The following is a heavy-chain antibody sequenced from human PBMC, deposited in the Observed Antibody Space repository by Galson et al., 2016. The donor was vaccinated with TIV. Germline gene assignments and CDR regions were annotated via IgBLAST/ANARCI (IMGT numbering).Heavy chain of an antibody. CDR3: AREVAHVDSVIFNADAFDI. V-gene: IGHV1-69*04. D-gene: IGHD5-18*01. CDR2: IIPTLSLA. Sequence: SVKVSCKASGDTFSSLSIIWVRQAPGQGLEWMGRIIPTLSLADYAQKFQGRVTITADRSTNTVYMELSSLRSDDAAVYYCAREVAHVDSVIFNADAFDIWGQGTMVTVSS. CDR1: GDTFSSLS. J-gene: IGHJ3*02.